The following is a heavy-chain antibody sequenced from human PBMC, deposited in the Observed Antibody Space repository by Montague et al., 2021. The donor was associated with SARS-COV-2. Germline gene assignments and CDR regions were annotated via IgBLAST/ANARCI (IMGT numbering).Heavy chain of an antibody. J-gene: IGHJ4*02. CDR3: ARDPESWWMTFDY. D-gene: IGHD2-8*01. Sequence: SLRLSCAASGFTFRNYEMNWVRQSPGKGLEWVSYIDGGGTTIYYADSVKGRFTISRDSAKNSLFLQMNSLRVEDTAVYYCARDPESWWMTFDYWGQGALVTVSS. V-gene: IGHV3-48*03. CDR2: IDGGGTTI. CDR1: GFTFRNYE.